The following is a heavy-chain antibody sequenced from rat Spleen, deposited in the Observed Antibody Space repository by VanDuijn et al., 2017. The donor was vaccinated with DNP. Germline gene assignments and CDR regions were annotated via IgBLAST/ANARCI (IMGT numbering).Heavy chain of an antibody. J-gene: IGHJ2*01. CDR2: ISNTGDNT. CDR3: TRRAGLSYYFDY. Sequence: EVQLVESGGGPVQSGKSLKLSCVASGFIFSNYWMTWIRQAPGKGLEWVASISNTGDNTYYSDSVKGRFTISRDNAKSTLFLQMDSLRSEDTATYYCTRRAGLSYYFDYWGQGVMVTVSS. D-gene: IGHD4-1*01. CDR1: GFIFSNYW. V-gene: IGHV5-31*01.